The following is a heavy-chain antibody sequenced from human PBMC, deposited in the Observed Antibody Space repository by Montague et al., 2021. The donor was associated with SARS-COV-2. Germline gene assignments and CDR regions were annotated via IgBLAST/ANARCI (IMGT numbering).Heavy chain of an antibody. CDR1: GGSISSGSYY. J-gene: IGHJ4*02. CDR2: IYNSGST. D-gene: IGHD7-27*01. V-gene: IGHV4-61*02. CDR3: ARAKWGFFFDY. Sequence: TLSLTCTVSGGSISSGSYYWSWIRQPAGKGLEWIGSIYNSGSTNYNPSLKSRVTISVDTSKNQFSLKLSFVTAADTAVYYCARAKWGFFFDYWGQGTLVTVSS.